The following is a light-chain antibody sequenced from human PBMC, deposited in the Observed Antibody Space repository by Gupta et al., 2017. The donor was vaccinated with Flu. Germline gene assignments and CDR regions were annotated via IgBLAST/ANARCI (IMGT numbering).Light chain of an antibody. V-gene: IGLV2-11*01. J-gene: IGLJ3*02. CDR1: SSDFGAYNY. CDR2: LVS. CDR3: YSYAGTYSWV. Sequence: QSALTQPRSVSGSPGQSVTISCTGTSSDFGAYNYVSWYQHHPGKAPKLMIYLVSTRPSGVPDRFSGSKSDNTASLTISGLRAEDEADYYCYSYAGTYSWVFGGGTTVTVL.